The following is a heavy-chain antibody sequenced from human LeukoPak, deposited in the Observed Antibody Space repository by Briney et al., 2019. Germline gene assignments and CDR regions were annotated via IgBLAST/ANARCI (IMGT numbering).Heavy chain of an antibody. CDR3: ARDFPPDCSSTSCYVWGDY. CDR2: ISSSSSTI. Sequence: GGSLRLSCAASGFTFSSYAMSWVRQAPGKGLGWVSYISSSSSTIYYADSVKGRFTISRDNAKNSLYLQMNSLRAEDTAVYYCARDFPPDCSSTSCYVWGDYWGQGTLVTVSS. CDR1: GFTFSSYA. V-gene: IGHV3-48*01. J-gene: IGHJ4*02. D-gene: IGHD2-2*01.